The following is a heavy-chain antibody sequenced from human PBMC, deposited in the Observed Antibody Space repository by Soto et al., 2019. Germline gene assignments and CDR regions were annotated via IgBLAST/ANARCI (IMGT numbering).Heavy chain of an antibody. CDR3: ARDLAAAGPDDY. CDR1: GGTLSRYA. Sequence: SEKVSCQSSGGTLSRYAISLVRQAPGQGLEWMGGIIPIFGTANYAQKFQGRVTITADESTSTAYMELSSLRSEDTAVYYCARDLAAAGPDDYWGQGTLVTVSS. J-gene: IGHJ4*02. V-gene: IGHV1-69*13. CDR2: IIPIFGTA. D-gene: IGHD6-13*01.